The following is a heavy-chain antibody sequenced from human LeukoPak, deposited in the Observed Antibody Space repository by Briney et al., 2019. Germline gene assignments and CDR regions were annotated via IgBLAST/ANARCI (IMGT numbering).Heavy chain of an antibody. CDR1: GFTFSSYW. V-gene: IGHV3-7*01. J-gene: IGHJ4*02. D-gene: IGHD6-19*01. CDR2: IKQDGSEK. Sequence: GGSLRLSCAASGFTFSSYWMSWVRQAPGKGLEWVANIKQDGSEKYYVDSVKGRFTISRDNAKNSLYLQMNSLRAEDTAVYYCAKLYSSGWYFRSYVDYWGQGTLVTVSS. CDR3: AKLYSSGWYFRSYVDY.